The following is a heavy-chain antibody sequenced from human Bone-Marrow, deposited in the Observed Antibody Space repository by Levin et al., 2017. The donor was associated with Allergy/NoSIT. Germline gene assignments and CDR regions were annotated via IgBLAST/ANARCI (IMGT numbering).Heavy chain of an antibody. V-gene: IGHV4-59*01. J-gene: IGHJ6*02. D-gene: IGHD1-26*01. CDR3: ARDRVIVGTTNYYYGMDV. Sequence: SQTLSLTCTVSGGSISSYYWSWIRQPPGKGLEWIGYIYYIGSTNYNPSLKSRVTMSLDTSKNQFSLKLTSVTAADTAVYYCARDRVIVGTTNYYYGMDVWGQGTTVTVSS. CDR2: IYYIGST. CDR1: GGSISSYY.